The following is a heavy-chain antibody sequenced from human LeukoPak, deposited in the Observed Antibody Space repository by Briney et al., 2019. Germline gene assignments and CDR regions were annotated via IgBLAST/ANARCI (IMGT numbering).Heavy chain of an antibody. CDR2: ISGSGGST. D-gene: IGHD6-6*01. Sequence: GGSLRLSCAASGFTFSSYAMSWVRQAPGKGLEWVSAISGSGGSTYYADSVKGRFTISRDNSKNTLYLQMNSLRAEGTAVYYCARGSSIAARPEYVFDYWGQGTLVTVSS. J-gene: IGHJ4*02. CDR3: ARGSSIAARPEYVFDY. V-gene: IGHV3-23*01. CDR1: GFTFSSYA.